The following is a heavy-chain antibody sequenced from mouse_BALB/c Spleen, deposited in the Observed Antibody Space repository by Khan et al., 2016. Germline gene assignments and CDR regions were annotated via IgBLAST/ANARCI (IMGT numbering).Heavy chain of an antibody. CDR3: ARCDGYYYFDY. D-gene: IGHD2-3*01. V-gene: IGHV1-7*01. CDR1: GYTFTSYW. J-gene: IGHJ2*01. Sequence: QVQLKQSGAELAKPGASVKMSCKASGYTFTSYWMHWVKQRPGQGLEWIGYINPSTGYTEYNQKFKDKATLTADKSSSTAYMQLSSLTSEDSAVYYCARCDGYYYFDYWGQGTTLTVSS. CDR2: INPSTGYT.